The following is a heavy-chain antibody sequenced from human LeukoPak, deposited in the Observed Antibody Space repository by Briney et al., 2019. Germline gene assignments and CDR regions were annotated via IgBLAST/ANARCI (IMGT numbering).Heavy chain of an antibody. Sequence: GGSLRLSCAASGFTFSSYSMNWVRQAPGKGLEWVSSIRSRSAYIHYADSVKGRFTISRDNSKNTLYLQMNSLRAEDTAVYYCAKDLAYYDFWSGYYIGGVGSVDYWGQGTLVTVSS. CDR2: IRSRSAYI. CDR3: AKDLAYYDFWSGYYIGGVGSVDY. D-gene: IGHD3-3*01. CDR1: GFTFSSYS. V-gene: IGHV3-21*04. J-gene: IGHJ4*02.